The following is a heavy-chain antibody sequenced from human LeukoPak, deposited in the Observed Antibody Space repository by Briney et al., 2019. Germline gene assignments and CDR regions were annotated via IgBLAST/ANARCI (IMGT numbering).Heavy chain of an antibody. CDR1: GFTLSSYS. J-gene: IGHJ4*02. Sequence: GGSLRLSCAASGFTLSSYSTNWVRQAPGKGLEWVSSISSSSSYIYYADSVKGRFTISRDNAKNSLYLQMNSLRAEDTAVYYCARDVTIFGVASDFGYWGQGTLVTVSS. V-gene: IGHV3-21*01. D-gene: IGHD3-3*01. CDR2: ISSSSSYI. CDR3: ARDVTIFGVASDFGY.